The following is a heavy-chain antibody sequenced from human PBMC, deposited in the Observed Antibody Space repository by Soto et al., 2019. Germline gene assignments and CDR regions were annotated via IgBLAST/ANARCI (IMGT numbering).Heavy chain of an antibody. CDR2: IYYSGST. CDR1: GGSISSGGYS. D-gene: IGHD2-2*01. Sequence: SETLSLTCTVSGGSISSGGYSWSWIREHPWKCLEWLGYIYYSGSTYYNPSLKSRVTISVDTSKNQFSLKLSSVTAADTAVYYCARSSNIVVVPAAKRGYYYGMDVWAQGRTVTFPS. V-gene: IGHV4-31*03. CDR3: ARSSNIVVVPAAKRGYYYGMDV. J-gene: IGHJ6*02.